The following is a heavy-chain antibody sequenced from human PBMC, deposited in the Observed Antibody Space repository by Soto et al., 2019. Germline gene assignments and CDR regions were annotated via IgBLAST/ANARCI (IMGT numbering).Heavy chain of an antibody. Sequence: EVQLLESGGGLVQPGGALRLSCATSGFSFSTYAMTWVRQAPGKGLEWVSGISGSGGGTYYTDSVKGRFTISRDNSQSTLYLQMNSVRVEDAGVYFRAKARSIAAYQAADLDYWGQEPLVTVSP. CDR1: GFSFSTYA. CDR2: ISGSGGGT. D-gene: IGHD6-6*01. V-gene: IGHV3-23*01. CDR3: AKARSIAAYQAADLDY. J-gene: IGHJ4*02.